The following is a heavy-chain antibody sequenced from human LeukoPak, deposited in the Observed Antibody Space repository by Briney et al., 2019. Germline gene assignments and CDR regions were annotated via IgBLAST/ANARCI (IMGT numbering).Heavy chain of an antibody. J-gene: IGHJ4*02. CDR2: ISGSGGST. V-gene: IGHV3-23*01. Sequence: QPGGSLRLSCAASGFTFSSYAMSWVRQAPGKGLEWVSAISGSGGSTYYADSVKGRFTISRDDPKNSLYLQMKSLRVEDTAVYYCARNGNNIFDSWGQGTPVTVSS. CDR3: ARNGNNIFDS. CDR1: GFTFSSYA. D-gene: IGHD1/OR15-1a*01.